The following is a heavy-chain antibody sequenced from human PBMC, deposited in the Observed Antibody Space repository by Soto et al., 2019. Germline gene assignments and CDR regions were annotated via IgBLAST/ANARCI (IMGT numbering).Heavy chain of an antibody. CDR3: ARILPSLCWYHDAFDI. CDR2: IYSSGCT. D-gene: IGHD6-13*01. J-gene: IGHJ3*02. CDR1: GGSISSYY. Sequence: QVQLQESGPGLVKPSETLSLTCTVSGGSISSYYWSWIRQPPGKGLAWIGSIYSSGCTNYNPSLKSRVTRSVDTSKNQISMELSSVTAAATAVYYCARILPSLCWYHDAFDIWGQGTMVTVSS. V-gene: IGHV4-59*01.